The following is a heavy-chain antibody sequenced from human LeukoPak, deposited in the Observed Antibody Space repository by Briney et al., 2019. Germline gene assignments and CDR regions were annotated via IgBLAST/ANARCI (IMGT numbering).Heavy chain of an antibody. Sequence: ASVKVSXKASGYTFTGYYIHWVRQAPGQGLEWMGRINPNSGGTNYAQKFQGRVTMTRDTSISTAYMELSRLRSDDTAVYYCARDIGSGSYYSSVLGYWGQGTLVTVSS. CDR3: ARDIGSGSYYSSVLGY. D-gene: IGHD3-10*01. CDR1: GYTFTGYY. V-gene: IGHV1-2*06. J-gene: IGHJ4*02. CDR2: INPNSGGT.